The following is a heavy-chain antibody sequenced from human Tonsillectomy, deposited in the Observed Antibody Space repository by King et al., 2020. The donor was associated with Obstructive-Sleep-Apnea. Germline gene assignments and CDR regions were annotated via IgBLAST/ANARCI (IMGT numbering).Heavy chain of an antibody. Sequence: SLAAVKQLGSSVPVSCKASGGTFSNYAISWVRPAPGPGLEWMGGIIPIFGPAHSAPKFQGRVPITADESTTTAYMELSSLRSEDTAVSYCASPTAYYYDSSGYYSWFDPWGQGPLVIVSS. J-gene: IGHJ5*02. V-gene: IGHV1-69*01. D-gene: IGHD3-22*01. CDR1: GGTFSNYA. CDR3: ASPTAYYYDSSGYYSWFDP. CDR2: IIPIFGPA.